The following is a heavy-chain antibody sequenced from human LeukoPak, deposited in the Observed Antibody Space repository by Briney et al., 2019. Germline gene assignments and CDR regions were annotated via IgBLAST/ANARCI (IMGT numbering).Heavy chain of an antibody. CDR3: VRGTTLSGSYHLGP. CDR2: ISSSGSNI. CDR1: GFTFSSVE. Sequence: GGSLRLSCAASGFTFSSVEMNWVRQPPGKGLEWLSYISSSGSNIYYADSVKGRFTISRDNAKNSLYLQMNSLRAEDTAVYYCVRGTTLSGSYHLGPWGQGTLVTVSS. D-gene: IGHD1-26*01. V-gene: IGHV3-48*03. J-gene: IGHJ5*02.